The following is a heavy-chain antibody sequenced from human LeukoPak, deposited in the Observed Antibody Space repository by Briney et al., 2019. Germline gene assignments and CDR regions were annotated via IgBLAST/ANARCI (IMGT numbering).Heavy chain of an antibody. CDR3: ARTGGSGTYYDGSFDY. D-gene: IGHD1-26*01. CDR2: IYTSGST. J-gene: IGHJ4*02. Sequence: SETLSLTCTVSGGSITSYYWSWVRQPAGKGLEWIGRIYTSGSTNYNPSLKSRVTMSVDTSKNQFSLKMSSVTATDTAVYYCARTGGSGTYYDGSFDYCGQGTLVTVSS. V-gene: IGHV4-4*07. CDR1: GGSITSYY.